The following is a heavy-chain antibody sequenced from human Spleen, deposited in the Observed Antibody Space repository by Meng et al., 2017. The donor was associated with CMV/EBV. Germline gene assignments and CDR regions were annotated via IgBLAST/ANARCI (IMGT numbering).Heavy chain of an antibody. CDR3: VAGAY. V-gene: IGHV3-7*01. CDR1: GFHFSTYW. J-gene: IGHJ4*02. CDR2: INQDGSQR. Sequence: GGSLRLSCAASGFHFSTYWMSWVRQAPGKALEWVANINQDGSQRNYVDSVKGRFTISRDNSKNTLYLQMNSLRAEDTAVYYCVAGAYWGQGTLVTVSS.